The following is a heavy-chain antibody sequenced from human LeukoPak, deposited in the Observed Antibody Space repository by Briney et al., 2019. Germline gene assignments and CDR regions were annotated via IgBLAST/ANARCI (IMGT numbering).Heavy chain of an antibody. CDR2: IYYSVSA. Sequence: SETLSLTXTVSGGSISSSSYYWGWIRQPPGKGLEWIGSIYYSVSAYYNPCLKSRITISVDTSKHHFSLKLSSVTAADTAVYYCARHPSIAAVGTAAEYFDYWGQGTLVTVSS. J-gene: IGHJ4*02. D-gene: IGHD6-13*01. CDR3: ARHPSIAAVGTAAEYFDY. CDR1: GGSISSSSYY. V-gene: IGHV4-39*01.